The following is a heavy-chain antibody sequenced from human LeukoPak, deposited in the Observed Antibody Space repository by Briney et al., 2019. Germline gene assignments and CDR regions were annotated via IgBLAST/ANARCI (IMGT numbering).Heavy chain of an antibody. CDR3: AREDSSSGTFDY. V-gene: IGHV4-59*01. J-gene: IGHJ4*02. CDR2: IYYSGST. CDR1: GGSISGYY. Sequence: PSETLSLTCTVSGGSISGYYWSWIRQPPGKGLEWIGYIYYSGSTNYNPSLKSRVTISIDTSKNQFSLKLSSVTAADTAVYYCAREDSSSGTFDYGGQGTLVTVS. D-gene: IGHD6-13*01.